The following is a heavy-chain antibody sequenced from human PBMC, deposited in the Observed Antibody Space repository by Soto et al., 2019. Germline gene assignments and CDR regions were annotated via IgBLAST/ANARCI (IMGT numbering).Heavy chain of an antibody. CDR3: ARGRSWFNWFDP. CDR1: GGTFSSYA. V-gene: IGHV1-69*13. D-gene: IGHD3-22*01. Sequence: SVKVSCKASGGTFSSYAISWVRQAPGQGLEWMGGIIPIFGTANYAQKFQGRVTITADESTSTAHMELSSLRSEDTAVYYCARGRSWFNWFDPWGQGTLVTVSS. J-gene: IGHJ5*02. CDR2: IIPIFGTA.